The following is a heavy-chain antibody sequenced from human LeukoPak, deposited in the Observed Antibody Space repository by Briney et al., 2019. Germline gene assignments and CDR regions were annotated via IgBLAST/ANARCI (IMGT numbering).Heavy chain of an antibody. CDR2: IFYSGST. V-gene: IGHV4-38-2*01. J-gene: IGHJ5*02. CDR1: GYSISSGYY. D-gene: IGHD5-24*01. Sequence: PSETLSLTXAVSGYSISSGYYWGWIRQPPGKGLEWIGSIFYSGSTYYNPSLKSRVTISVDTSKNQVSLKLSSVTAADTAVYYCARHFLFAVEMATKARWFDPWGQGTLVTVSS. CDR3: ARHFLFAVEMATKARWFDP.